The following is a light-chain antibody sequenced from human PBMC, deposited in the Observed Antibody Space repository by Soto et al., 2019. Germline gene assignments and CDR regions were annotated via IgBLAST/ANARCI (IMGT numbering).Light chain of an antibody. CDR3: QQYGSSPGLT. V-gene: IGKV3-20*01. J-gene: IGKJ4*01. CDR2: GAS. CDR1: RGVSRY. Sequence: ELVLTQSPATLSLSPGGRATLSCTASRGVSRYLAWYQQKPGQAPRLLIYGASSRATGIPDRFSGSGSGTDFTLTISRLEPEDFAVYYCQQYGSSPGLTFGGGTKVDIK.